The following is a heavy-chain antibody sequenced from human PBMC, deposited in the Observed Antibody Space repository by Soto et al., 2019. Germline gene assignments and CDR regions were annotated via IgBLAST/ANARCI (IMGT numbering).Heavy chain of an antibody. D-gene: IGHD2-15*01. V-gene: IGHV1-3*01. Sequence: ASVKVSCKASGDPRTDCSMHWVRQAPGQRPKWMAWLSVGNGDTKYSQKFQGRVTITRDTSARTAYMELSNLRSEDTAVYYCATSEGDCGGGSCYNYFYYYGMDVWGQGTTVPSP. J-gene: IGHJ6*02. CDR2: LSVGNGDT. CDR1: GDPRTDCS. CDR3: ATSEGDCGGGSCYNYFYYYGMDV.